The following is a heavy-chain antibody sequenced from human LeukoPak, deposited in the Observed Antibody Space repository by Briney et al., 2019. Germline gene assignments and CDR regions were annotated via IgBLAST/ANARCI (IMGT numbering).Heavy chain of an antibody. CDR2: ISSSSSYI. CDR1: GFTFSSYS. J-gene: IGHJ4*02. Sequence: GGSLRLSCAASGFTFSSYSMTWVRQAPGKGLEWVSSISSSSSYIYYADSVKGRFTISRDNAKNSLYLEMDSLRAEDTAVYYCARLSYYSGSGTYAFDYWGQGTLVTVSS. CDR3: ARLSYYSGSGTYAFDY. V-gene: IGHV3-21*01. D-gene: IGHD3-10*01.